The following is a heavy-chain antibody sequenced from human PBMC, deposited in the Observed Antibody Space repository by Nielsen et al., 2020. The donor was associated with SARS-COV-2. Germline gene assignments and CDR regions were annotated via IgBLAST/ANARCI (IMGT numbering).Heavy chain of an antibody. CDR1: GGSFSGYY. Sequence: SETLSLTCAVYGGSFSGYYWSWIRQPPGKGLEWIGEINHSGSTNYNPSLKSRVTISVDTSKNQFSLKLSSVTAADTAVYYCAGDTKKQLWLGPFDYWGQGTLVTVSS. D-gene: IGHD5-18*01. J-gene: IGHJ4*02. CDR3: AGDTKKQLWLGPFDY. V-gene: IGHV4-34*01. CDR2: INHSGST.